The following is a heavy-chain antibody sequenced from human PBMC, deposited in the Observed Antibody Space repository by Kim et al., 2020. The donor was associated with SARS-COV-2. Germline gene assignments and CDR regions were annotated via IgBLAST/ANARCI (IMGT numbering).Heavy chain of an antibody. V-gene: IGHV3-23*01. D-gene: IGHD3-16*02. J-gene: IGHJ4*02. CDR3: AKVSDYVWGSYRNFEY. Sequence: SVKGRFTISRDNSKNTLYLQMNSLRAEDTAVYYCAKVSDYVWGSYRNFEYWGQGTLVTVSS.